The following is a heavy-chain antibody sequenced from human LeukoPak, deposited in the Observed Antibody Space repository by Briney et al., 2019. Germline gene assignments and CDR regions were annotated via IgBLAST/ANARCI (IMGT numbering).Heavy chain of an antibody. CDR1: GGSFSGHY. D-gene: IGHD5-18*01. CDR2: INHSGST. CDR3: ARAGGYSYGLVYYYGMDV. V-gene: IGHV4-34*01. Sequence: SETLSLTCAVYGGSFSGHYWSWIRQPPGKGLEWTGEINHSGSTNYNPSLQSRVTISVDTSKNQFSLKLSSVTAADTAVYYCARAGGYSYGLVYYYGMDVWGQGTTVTVSS. J-gene: IGHJ6*02.